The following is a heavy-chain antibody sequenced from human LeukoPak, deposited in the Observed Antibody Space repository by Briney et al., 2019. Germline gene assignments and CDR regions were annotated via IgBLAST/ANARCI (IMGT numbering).Heavy chain of an antibody. V-gene: IGHV3-48*03. CDR2: ISISVTI. Sequence: GGSLRLSCAVSGFTLSTYEMNWVPQAPGKGLEWVSYISISVTIHYATPVKGRFTISRDNAKNSLYLQMNSLRAEDTAVYYCARDLRYIVGAAGSDYWGQGTLVTVSS. CDR3: ARDLRYIVGAAGSDY. CDR1: GFTLSTYE. J-gene: IGHJ4*02. D-gene: IGHD1-26*01.